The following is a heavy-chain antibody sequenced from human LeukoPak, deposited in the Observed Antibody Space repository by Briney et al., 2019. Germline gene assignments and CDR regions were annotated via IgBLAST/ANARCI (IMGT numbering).Heavy chain of an antibody. J-gene: IGHJ6*03. Sequence: SETLSLTCTVPGGSISSYYWSWIRQPPGKGLEWIGYIYYSGSTNYNPSLKSRVTISVDTSKNQFSLKLSSVTAADTAVYYCARAAYSSSWTYYYYYMDVWGEGTTVTVSS. D-gene: IGHD6-13*01. CDR3: ARAAYSSSWTYYYYYMDV. CDR2: IYYSGST. CDR1: GGSISSYY. V-gene: IGHV4-59*01.